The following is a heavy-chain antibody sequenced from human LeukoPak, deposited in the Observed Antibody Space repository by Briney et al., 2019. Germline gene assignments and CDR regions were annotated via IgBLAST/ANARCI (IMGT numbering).Heavy chain of an antibody. Sequence: PSETLSLTCTVSGGSISSSSYYWTWIRQSPGKGLEWIGSWYNNGTSYYNPSLHSRVTISLDTSKNQFSLKLTSVTAADTAVFYCARQKQGGYGSGSYYYFYYYMDVWGKGTTVTISS. D-gene: IGHD3-10*01. CDR3: ARQKQGGYGSGSYYYFYYYMDV. V-gene: IGHV4-39*07. CDR2: WYNNGTS. CDR1: GGSISSSSYY. J-gene: IGHJ6*03.